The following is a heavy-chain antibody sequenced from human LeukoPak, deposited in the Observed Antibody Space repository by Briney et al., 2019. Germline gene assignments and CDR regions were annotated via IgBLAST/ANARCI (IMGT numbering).Heavy chain of an antibody. CDR1: GGSFSGYY. J-gene: IGHJ4*02. CDR3: ARAGRGSSWYFHDY. D-gene: IGHD6-13*01. V-gene: IGHV4-34*01. CDR2: INHSGST. Sequence: PSETLSLTCAVYGGSFSGYYWSWIRQPPGKGLEWIGEINHSGSTNYNPSLKSRVTISVDTSKNQFSLKLSSVTAADTAVYYCARAGRGSSWYFHDYWGQGTLVTVSS.